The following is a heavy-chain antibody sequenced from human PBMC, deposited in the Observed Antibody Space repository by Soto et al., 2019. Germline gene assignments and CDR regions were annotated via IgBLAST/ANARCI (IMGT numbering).Heavy chain of an antibody. CDR1: GGSISSSSYY. CDR2: IYYSGST. D-gene: IGHD6-6*01. V-gene: IGHV4-39*01. CDR3: ARHLLHRIAARLHYYYGMDV. J-gene: IGHJ6*02. Sequence: PSETLSLTCTVSGGSISSSSYYWGWIRQPPGKGLEWIGSIYYSGSTYYNPSLKSRVTISVDTSKNQFSLKLSSVTAADTAVYYCARHLLHRIAARLHYYYGMDVWGQGTTVTVSS.